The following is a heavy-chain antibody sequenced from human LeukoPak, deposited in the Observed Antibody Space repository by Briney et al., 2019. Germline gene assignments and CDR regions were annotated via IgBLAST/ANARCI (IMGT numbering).Heavy chain of an antibody. CDR2: FDPEDGET. V-gene: IGHV1-24*01. Sequence: ASVKVSCKVSGYTLTELSMHWVRQAPGKGLEWMGGFDPEDGETIYAQKFQGRVTKTEDTSTDTAYMELSSLRSEDTAVYYCATEGRYCSGGSCYLDYWGQGTLVTVSS. CDR1: GYTLTELS. D-gene: IGHD2-15*01. J-gene: IGHJ4*02. CDR3: ATEGRYCSGGSCYLDY.